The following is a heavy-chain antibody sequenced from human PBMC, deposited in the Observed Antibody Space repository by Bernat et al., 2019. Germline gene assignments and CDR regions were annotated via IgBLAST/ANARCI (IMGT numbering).Heavy chain of an antibody. D-gene: IGHD4/OR15-4a*01. CDR3: ARHRLSQAMTMPYRFEP. J-gene: IGHJ5*02. CDR1: GGSVSSSTYY. Sequence: QLQLQESGPGLVKPSETLSLTCTVSGGSVSSSTYYWGWIRQPPGMGLEWIGSVYYSGSTYYNPSLKSRVTISIDTSKNQFSLRLSSVTAADTAVYYCARHRLSQAMTMPYRFEPWGQGNLVTVSP. CDR2: VYYSGST. V-gene: IGHV4-39*01.